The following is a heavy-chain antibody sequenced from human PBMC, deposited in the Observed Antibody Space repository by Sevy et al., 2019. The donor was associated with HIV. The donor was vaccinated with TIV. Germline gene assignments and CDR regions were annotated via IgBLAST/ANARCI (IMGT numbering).Heavy chain of an antibody. J-gene: IGHJ4*02. D-gene: IGHD2-21*02. CDR2: INWVGSST. CDR3: ARGKSCGGSCYHFDH. V-gene: IGHV3-20*04. CDR1: GFTFDDYG. Sequence: GGSLRLSCAASGFTFDDYGMSWVRQAPGKGLEWVSGINWVGSSTGYADSVKGRFTISRDNGKNSLHLQMTSLRAEETAFYYCARGKSCGGSCYHFDHWGQGTLVTVSS.